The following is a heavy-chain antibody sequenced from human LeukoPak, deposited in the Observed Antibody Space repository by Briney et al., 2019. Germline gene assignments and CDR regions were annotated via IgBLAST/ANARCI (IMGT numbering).Heavy chain of an antibody. V-gene: IGHV3-48*01. D-gene: IGHD6-13*01. CDR2: IDSSSSTI. J-gene: IGHJ6*02. CDR1: GFDFSTYS. Sequence: PGGSLRLSCAASGFDFSTYSMHWVRRAPGRGLEWLSYIDSSSSTIYYADSVKGRFTISRDNAKNSLYLQMNSLRAEDTAVFYCARGGARSSSYYYYGMDVWGLGTMVTVSS. CDR3: ARGGARSSSYYYYGMDV.